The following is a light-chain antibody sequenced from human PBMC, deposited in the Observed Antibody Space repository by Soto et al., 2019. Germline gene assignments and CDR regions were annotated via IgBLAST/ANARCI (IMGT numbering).Light chain of an antibody. J-gene: IGKJ4*01. V-gene: IGKV3-11*01. Sequence: EIVLTQSPAPLSLSPGERATLSCRASQSVSSYLAWYQQKPGQAPRLLIYDASNRATGIPARFSGSGSGTDFTLTISSLEPEDFAVYYCQQRSNWPPLVTFGGGTKVEIK. CDR2: DAS. CDR1: QSVSSY. CDR3: QQRSNWPPLVT.